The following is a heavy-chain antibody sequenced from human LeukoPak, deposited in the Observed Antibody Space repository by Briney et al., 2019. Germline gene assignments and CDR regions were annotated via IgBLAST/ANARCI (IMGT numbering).Heavy chain of an antibody. Sequence: GGSLRLSCAASGFTVSSNYMSWVRQAPGKGLEWVSVIYSGGSTYYADSVKGRFTISRDNSKNTLYLQMNSLRAEDTAVYYCARSPSRVRFLEWLLYFDYRGQGTLVTVSS. J-gene: IGHJ4*02. CDR2: IYSGGST. CDR3: ARSPSRVRFLEWLLYFDY. CDR1: GFTVSSNY. V-gene: IGHV3-66*02. D-gene: IGHD3-3*01.